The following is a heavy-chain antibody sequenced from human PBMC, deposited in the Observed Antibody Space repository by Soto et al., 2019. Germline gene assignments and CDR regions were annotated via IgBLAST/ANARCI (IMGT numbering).Heavy chain of an antibody. CDR1: GGTISSNY. V-gene: IGHV4-59*01. J-gene: IGHJ4*02. CDR2: ISFSGNT. CDR3: ASGPDRAKTGY. Sequence: PSETLSLTCAVSGGTISSNYWSWIRQPPGKGLEWIGYISFSGNTNYNPSLKSRVTMSVDTSQNQFSLKLNSVTAADTAVYYCASGPDRAKTGYWGPGTLVTVSS.